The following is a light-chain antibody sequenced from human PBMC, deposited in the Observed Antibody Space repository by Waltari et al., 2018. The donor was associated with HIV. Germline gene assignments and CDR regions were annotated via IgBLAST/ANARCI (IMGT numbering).Light chain of an antibody. CDR2: EVS. CDR1: STDVGGYNY. J-gene: IGLJ3*02. V-gene: IGLV2-14*01. Sequence: QSALTQPASVSGSPGQSITISCTGPSTDVGGYNYVSWYHHHPGKAPKVMIYEVSNRPSGVSNRFSGSKSGNTASLTISGLQAEDEADYYCSSYTSSTTWVFGGGTKLTVL. CDR3: SSYTSSTTWV.